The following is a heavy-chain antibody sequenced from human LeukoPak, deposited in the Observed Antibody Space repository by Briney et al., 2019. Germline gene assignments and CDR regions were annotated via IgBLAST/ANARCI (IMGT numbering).Heavy chain of an antibody. CDR3: ARHIPSVGSSIWSTPIDY. CDR2: IFPGDSDT. J-gene: IGHJ4*02. CDR1: GYSFSTYW. V-gene: IGHV5-51*01. Sequence: LGESLQIPCKASGYSFSTYWIGWVRQMPGKGLEWMGIIFPGDSDTRYSPSFQGQVTISADKSISTAYLQWSSLKASDTAMYYCARHIPSVGSSIWSTPIDYWGQGTLVTVSS. D-gene: IGHD6-13*01.